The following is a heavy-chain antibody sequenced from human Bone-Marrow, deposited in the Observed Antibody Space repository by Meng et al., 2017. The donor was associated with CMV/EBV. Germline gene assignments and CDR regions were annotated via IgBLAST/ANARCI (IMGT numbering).Heavy chain of an antibody. CDR3: ARVVDGSGGRTPYGMDV. Sequence: VSVKVSCKASGYTFTGYHLHWVRQAPGQGLEWMGWINANSGVTKDAQKFQGRVTTTRDTSISTVYMELSRLTSDDTAVYYCARVVDGSGGRTPYGMDVWGQGTTVTVSS. CDR2: INANSGVT. D-gene: IGHD3-10*01. J-gene: IGHJ6*02. V-gene: IGHV1-2*02. CDR1: GYTFTGYH.